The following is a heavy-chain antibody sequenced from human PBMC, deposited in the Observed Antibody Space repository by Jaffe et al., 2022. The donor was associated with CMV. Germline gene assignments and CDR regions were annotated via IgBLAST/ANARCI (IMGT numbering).Heavy chain of an antibody. CDR3: ATATDYGDYQDNWFDP. CDR1: GYTLTELS. Sequence: QVQLVQSGAEVKKPGASVKVSCKVSGYTLTELSMHWVRQAPGKGLEWMGGFDPEDGETIYAQKFQGRVTMTEDTSTDTAYMELSSLRSEDTAVYYCATATDYGDYQDNWFDPWGQGTLVTVSS. CDR2: FDPEDGET. V-gene: IGHV1-24*01. J-gene: IGHJ5*02. D-gene: IGHD4-17*01.